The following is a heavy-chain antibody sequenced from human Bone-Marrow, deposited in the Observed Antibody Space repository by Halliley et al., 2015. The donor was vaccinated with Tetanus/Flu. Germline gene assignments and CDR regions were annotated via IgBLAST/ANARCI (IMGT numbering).Heavy chain of an antibody. CDR2: SRKKANSYTT. Sequence: SLRLSCAASGFIFSIHHMDWVRQAPGKGLEWVGLSRKKANSYTTEYAASVKGRFTISRDDSENSLYLQMNSLKAEDTAVYYCASLYGYYGLGAFWGQGTLVTVSS. D-gene: IGHD3-22*01. CDR3: ASLYGYYGLGAF. CDR1: GFIFSIHH. J-gene: IGHJ4*02. V-gene: IGHV3-72*01.